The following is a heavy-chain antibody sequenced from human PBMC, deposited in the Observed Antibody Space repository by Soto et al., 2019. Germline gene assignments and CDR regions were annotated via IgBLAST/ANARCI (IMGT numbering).Heavy chain of an antibody. Sequence: QITLKESGPTLVKPTQTLTLTCTFSGFSLCTTGVGVGWIRQPPGKALEWLALIYWDDDKRYNPSLKSRLPIPTVTSKNQVVLTMTNIDPVDTATYYCVQSRCGGDCLQSYSSHSYYGLDVWGQGTTVTVSS. V-gene: IGHV2-5*02. CDR1: GFSLCTTGVG. CDR2: IYWDDDK. CDR3: VQSRCGGDCLQSYSSHSYYGLDV. J-gene: IGHJ6*02. D-gene: IGHD2-21*01.